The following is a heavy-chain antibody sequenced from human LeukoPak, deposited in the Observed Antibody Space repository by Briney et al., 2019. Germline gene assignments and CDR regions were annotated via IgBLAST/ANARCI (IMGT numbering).Heavy chain of an antibody. J-gene: IGHJ4*02. V-gene: IGHV4-59*01. CDR3: ARAGYSSGWYYFDH. D-gene: IGHD6-19*01. CDR1: GGSISSYY. Sequence: TSETLSLTCTVSGGSISSYYWSWIRQPPGKGLEWIGYIYYSGSTNYNPSLKSRVTISVDTSKNQFSLKLSSVTAADTAVYYCARAGYSSGWYYFDHWGQGTLVTVSS. CDR2: IYYSGST.